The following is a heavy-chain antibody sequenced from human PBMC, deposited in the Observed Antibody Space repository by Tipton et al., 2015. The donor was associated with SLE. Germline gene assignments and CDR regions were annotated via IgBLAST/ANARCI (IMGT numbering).Heavy chain of an antibody. CDR3: ARDPLHGYCSGGSCPEDY. D-gene: IGHD2-15*01. Sequence: TLSLTCAVSGGSISSGGYSWSWIRQPPGKGLEWIGYIYHSGSTYYNPSLKSRVTISVDTSKNQFSLKLSSVTAADTAVYYCARDPLHGYCSGGSCPEDYWGQGTLVTVSS. CDR2: IYHSGST. CDR1: GGSISSGGYS. V-gene: IGHV4-30-2*01. J-gene: IGHJ4*02.